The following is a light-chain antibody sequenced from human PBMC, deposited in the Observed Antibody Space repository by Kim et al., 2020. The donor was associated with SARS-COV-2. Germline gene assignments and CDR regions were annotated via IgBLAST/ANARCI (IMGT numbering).Light chain of an antibody. CDR1: SGSIASNY. V-gene: IGLV6-57*01. Sequence: GKTVTIACTRSSGSIASNYVQWYQQRPGSSPTTVIYEDNQRPSGVPDRFSGSIDTSSNSASLTSSGLKTEDEADYYCQSYDSSNWVFGGGTKLTVL. J-gene: IGLJ3*02. CDR3: QSYDSSNWV. CDR2: EDN.